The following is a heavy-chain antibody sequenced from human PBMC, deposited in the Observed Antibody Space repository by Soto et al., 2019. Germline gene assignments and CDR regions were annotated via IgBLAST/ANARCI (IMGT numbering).Heavy chain of an antibody. CDR2: IYWNDDK. V-gene: IGHV2-5*01. Sequence: SGPTLVNPTQTLTLTCTFSGFSLSTSGVGVGWIRQPPGKALEWLALIYWNDDKRYSPSLKSRLTIAKDTSKNQVVLTVTNMDPVDTATHSRAHQTHKSDSGGFSDWGQGTVVTVSS. D-gene: IGHD3-22*01. CDR1: GFSLSTSGVG. CDR3: AHQTHKSDSGGFSD. J-gene: IGHJ4*03.